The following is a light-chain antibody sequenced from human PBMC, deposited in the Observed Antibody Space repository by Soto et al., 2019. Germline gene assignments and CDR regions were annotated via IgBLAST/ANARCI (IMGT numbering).Light chain of an antibody. CDR1: QSVATN. J-gene: IGKJ1*01. V-gene: IGKV3-15*01. CDR3: QQYNYWPWT. CDR2: GAS. Sequence: GMSLSLSTLSVTKGARATLSCRASQSVATNLAWYQQKPGQPPRLLIYGASTRATGIPARFSGSGSGTEFTLTISSLQSVDFAVYSCQQYNYWPWTFGQGTKVDNK.